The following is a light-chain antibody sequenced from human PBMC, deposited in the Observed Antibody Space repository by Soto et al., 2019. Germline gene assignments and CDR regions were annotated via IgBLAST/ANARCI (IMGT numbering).Light chain of an antibody. CDR1: SSDIGGYNY. CDR2: EVS. J-gene: IGLJ2*01. Sequence: QSALTQPASVSGSPGQSITISCTGTSSDIGGYNYVSWYQQHPGKAPELMIYEVSNRPSGVFNRFSGSKSGNTASLTISGLQAEDEANYYCSSYTSSSTLVVFGGGTKVTVL. V-gene: IGLV2-14*01. CDR3: SSYTSSSTLVV.